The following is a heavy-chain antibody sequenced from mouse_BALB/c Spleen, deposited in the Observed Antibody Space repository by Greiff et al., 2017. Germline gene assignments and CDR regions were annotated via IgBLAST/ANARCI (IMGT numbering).Heavy chain of an antibody. V-gene: IGHV14-3*02. J-gene: IGHJ4*01. Sequence: EVKLVESGAELVKPGASVKLSCTASGFNIKDTYMHWVKQRPEQGLEWIGRIDPANGNTKYDPKFQGKATITADTSSNTAYLQLSSLTSEDTAVYYCARIITTARDYWGQGTSVTVSS. CDR3: ARIITTARDY. CDR1: GFNIKDTY. CDR2: IDPANGNT. D-gene: IGHD1-2*01.